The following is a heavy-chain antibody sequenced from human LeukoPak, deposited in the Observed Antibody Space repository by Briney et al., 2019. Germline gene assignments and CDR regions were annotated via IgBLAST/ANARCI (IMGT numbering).Heavy chain of an antibody. CDR3: ATDRMITLGGVIVEIYFDY. D-gene: IGHD3-16*02. Sequence: ASVKVSCKVSGYTLTELSMHWVRQAPGKGLEWMGGFDPEDGETIYAQKFQGRVTMTEDTSTDTAYMELSSLRSEDTAVYYCATDRMITLGGVIVEIYFDYWGQGTLVTVSS. J-gene: IGHJ4*02. CDR2: FDPEDGET. CDR1: GYTLTELS. V-gene: IGHV1-24*01.